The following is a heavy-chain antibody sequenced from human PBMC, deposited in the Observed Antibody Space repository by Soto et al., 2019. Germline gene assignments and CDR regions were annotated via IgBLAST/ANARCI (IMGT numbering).Heavy chain of an antibody. D-gene: IGHD4-17*01. V-gene: IGHV3-48*02. CDR2: ISSSSSTI. Sequence: EVQLVESGGGLVQPGGSLRLSCAASGFTFSSYSMNWVRQAPGKGLEWASYISSSSSTIYYADSVKGRFTISRDNAKNSLYLQMNSLRDEDTAVYYCARDSSRRSTVTTDYWGQGTLVTVSS. J-gene: IGHJ4*02. CDR3: ARDSSRRSTVTTDY. CDR1: GFTFSSYS.